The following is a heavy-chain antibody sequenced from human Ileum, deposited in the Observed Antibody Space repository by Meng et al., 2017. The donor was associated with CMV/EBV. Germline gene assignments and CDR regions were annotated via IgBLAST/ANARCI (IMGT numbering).Heavy chain of an antibody. V-gene: IGHV4-30-4*01. CDR1: GGSINSGDNF. CDR2: IYYSGST. CDR3: VILGGSTIGFDY. D-gene: IGHD2/OR15-2a*01. Sequence: SETLSLTCTVSGGSINSGDNFWTWLRQPPGKGLEWIGYIYYSGSTYYNPSLKSRVTISVDTSKNQFSLKLSSVTAANTAVYYCVILGGSTIGFDYWGQGTLVTVSS. J-gene: IGHJ4*02.